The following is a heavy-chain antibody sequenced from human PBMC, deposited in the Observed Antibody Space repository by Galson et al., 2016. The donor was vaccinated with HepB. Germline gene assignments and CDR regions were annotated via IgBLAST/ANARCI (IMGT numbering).Heavy chain of an antibody. Sequence: TLSLTCTVSGGSISSGIYYWSWIRQPAGKGLERIGRIYTSGSNSYNPSLKRRVTMSIDTSKNEFSLKLTSLTAADTGVYYCARDLGIVGATRGAYDIWGQGTTVIVSS. J-gene: IGHJ3*02. V-gene: IGHV4-61*02. CDR2: IYTSGSN. CDR1: GGSISSGIYY. CDR3: ARDLGIVGATRGAYDI. D-gene: IGHD1-26*01.